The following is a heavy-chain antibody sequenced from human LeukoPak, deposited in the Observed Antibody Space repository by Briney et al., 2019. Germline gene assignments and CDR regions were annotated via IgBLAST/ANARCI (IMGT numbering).Heavy chain of an antibody. Sequence: ASVNVSCKASGYTFTGYYVHWMRQAPGQGLEWMGWINPKSGDTEYEQKFQGRVTMTRDTSIAKAYMEMTRLAPDDTAVYFSARDRGPSHESGTYYQYYFHYWGRGTLVTVSS. CDR2: INPKSGDT. V-gene: IGHV1-2*02. J-gene: IGHJ4*02. CDR1: GYTFTGYY. CDR3: ARDRGPSHESGTYYQYYFHY. D-gene: IGHD3-10*01.